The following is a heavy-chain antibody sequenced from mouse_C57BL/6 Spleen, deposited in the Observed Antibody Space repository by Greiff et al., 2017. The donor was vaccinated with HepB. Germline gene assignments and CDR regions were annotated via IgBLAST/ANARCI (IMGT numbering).Heavy chain of an antibody. Sequence: QVQLKESGAELVKPGASVKMSCKASGYTFTSYWITWVKQRPGQGLEWIGDIYPGSGSTNYNEKFKSKATLTVDTSSSTAYMQLSSLTSEDSAVYYCAREGTYYYGSSHFDYWGQGTTLTVSS. CDR3: AREGTYYYGSSHFDY. V-gene: IGHV1-55*01. J-gene: IGHJ2*01. CDR2: IYPGSGST. D-gene: IGHD1-1*01. CDR1: GYTFTSYW.